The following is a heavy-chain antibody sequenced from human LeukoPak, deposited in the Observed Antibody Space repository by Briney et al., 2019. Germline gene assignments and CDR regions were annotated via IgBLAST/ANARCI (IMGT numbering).Heavy chain of an antibody. CDR2: INPNSGGT. Sequence: ASVKVSRKASGYTFTGYYMHWVRQAPGQGLEWMGWINPNSGGTNYAQKFQGRVTMTRDMSTTTDYMELSSLRSEDTAVYYCARDNSVGDIAWWFDPWGQGTLVTVSS. CDR1: GYTFTGYY. V-gene: IGHV1-2*02. J-gene: IGHJ5*02. CDR3: ARDNSVGDIAWWFDP. D-gene: IGHD3-16*02.